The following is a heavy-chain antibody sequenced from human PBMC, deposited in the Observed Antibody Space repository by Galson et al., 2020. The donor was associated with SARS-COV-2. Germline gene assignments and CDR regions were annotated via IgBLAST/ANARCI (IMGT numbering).Heavy chain of an antibody. Sequence: GGSLRLSCAASGFTFDDYAMHWVRQAPGKGLEWVSGISWNSGSIGYADSVKGRFTISRDNAKNSLYLQMNSLRAEDTALYYCAKDPQSYSEFWFDPWGQGTLVTVSS. D-gene: IGHD1-26*01. J-gene: IGHJ5*02. CDR1: GFTFDDYA. CDR3: AKDPQSYSEFWFDP. V-gene: IGHV3-9*01. CDR2: ISWNSGSI.